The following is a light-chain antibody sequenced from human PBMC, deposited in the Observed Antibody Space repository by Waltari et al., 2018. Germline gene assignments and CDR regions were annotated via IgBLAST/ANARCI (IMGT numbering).Light chain of an antibody. CDR3: QSYDSGQWV. CDR2: DND. V-gene: IGLV1-40*01. J-gene: IGLJ3*02. Sequence: QSVLPQPPSVSGAPGQRVTIPRTGSSSNTGARSDVHWYQQFSGTAPKLLIFDNDNRPSGVPDRFSGSRSGTSAYLAITGLQTDDEADYFCQSYDSGQWVFGGGTKVTVL. CDR1: SSNTGARSD.